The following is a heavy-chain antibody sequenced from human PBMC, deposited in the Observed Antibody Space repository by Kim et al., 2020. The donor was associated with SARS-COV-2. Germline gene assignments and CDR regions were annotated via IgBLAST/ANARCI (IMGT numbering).Heavy chain of an antibody. Sequence: SVKVSCKASGGTFSSYAISWVRQAPRQGLEWMGGIIPIFGTANYAQKFQGRVTITADESTSTAYMELSSLRSEDTAVYYCARAVPSSWYESVWFDPWGQGTLVTVSS. CDR2: IIPIFGTA. CDR3: ARAVPSSWYESVWFDP. D-gene: IGHD6-13*01. J-gene: IGHJ5*02. CDR1: GGTFSSYA. V-gene: IGHV1-69*13.